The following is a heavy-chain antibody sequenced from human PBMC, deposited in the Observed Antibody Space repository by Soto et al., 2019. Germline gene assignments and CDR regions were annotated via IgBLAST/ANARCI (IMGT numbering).Heavy chain of an antibody. CDR1: GFTFSSYA. V-gene: IGHV3-23*01. CDR2: ISGSGGST. CDR3: AKSGDFDWFLRHFDY. J-gene: IGHJ4*02. Sequence: GALRLSCAASGFTFSSYAMSWVRQAPGKGLEWVSAISGSGGSTYYADSVKGRFTISRDNSKNTLYLQMNSLSAEDTAVYYCAKSGDFDWFLRHFDYWGQGTLVTVSS. D-gene: IGHD3-9*01.